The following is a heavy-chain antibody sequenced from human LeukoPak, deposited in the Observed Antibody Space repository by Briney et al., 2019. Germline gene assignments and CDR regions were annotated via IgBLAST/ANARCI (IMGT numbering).Heavy chain of an antibody. CDR3: ARPNRDYVWGSYDYFDY. Sequence: ASVKVSCKASGYTFTGYYMHWVRQAPGQGLEWMGWINPNSGGTNYAQKFQGRVTMTRDTSISTAYMELSRLRSDDTAVYYCARPNRDYVWGSYDYFDYWGQGTLVTVSS. V-gene: IGHV1-2*02. CDR1: GYTFTGYY. CDR2: INPNSGGT. J-gene: IGHJ4*02. D-gene: IGHD3-16*01.